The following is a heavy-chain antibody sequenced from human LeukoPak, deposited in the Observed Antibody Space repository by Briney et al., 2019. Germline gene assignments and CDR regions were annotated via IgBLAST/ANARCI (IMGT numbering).Heavy chain of an antibody. D-gene: IGHD3-16*01. Sequence: GGSLRLSCAASGLTFSNYWKDWVRQAPGKGLEWVVNIKQDGSEKNYVDSVKGRFIISRDNAKNSLYLQMNTLRADDTAVYYCARDGFGTGSNWGQGTLVTVSS. CDR3: ARDGFGTGSN. J-gene: IGHJ4*02. V-gene: IGHV3-7*03. CDR1: GLTFSNYW. CDR2: IKQDGSEK.